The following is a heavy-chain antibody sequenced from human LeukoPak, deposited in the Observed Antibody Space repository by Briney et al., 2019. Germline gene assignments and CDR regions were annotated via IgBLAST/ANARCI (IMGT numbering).Heavy chain of an antibody. CDR1: GYSISSGYY. Sequence: ETLSLTCAVSGYSISSGYYWGWIRQPPGKGLEWVSGISGSGGTTYYADSVRGRFTISRDNSRNTLFLQMNSLRAEDTGIYYCAKVRQAETTRANFDYWGQGTLVTVSS. V-gene: IGHV3-23*01. CDR2: ISGSGGTT. J-gene: IGHJ4*02. CDR3: AKVRQAETTRANFDY. D-gene: IGHD1-1*01.